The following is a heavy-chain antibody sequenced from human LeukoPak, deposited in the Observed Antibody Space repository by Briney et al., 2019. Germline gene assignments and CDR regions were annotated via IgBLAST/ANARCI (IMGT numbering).Heavy chain of an antibody. CDR2: IYHSGST. CDR3: ARDLREYSYDKPLDGVY. J-gene: IGHJ4*02. CDR1: GASLSSGGYY. D-gene: IGHD5-18*01. V-gene: IGHV4-30-2*05. Sequence: PSETLSLTCTVSGASLSSGGYYWSWIRQPPGKGLEWIGYIYHSGSTYYSPSPESRVTISVDPSKNRFSLKLSSVTAADTAVYYCARDLREYSYDKPLDGVYWGQGTLVTVSS.